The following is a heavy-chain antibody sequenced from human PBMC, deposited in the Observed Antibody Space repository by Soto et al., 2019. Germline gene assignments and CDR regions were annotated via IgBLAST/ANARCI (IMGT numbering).Heavy chain of an antibody. J-gene: IGHJ4*02. CDR3: ARDSSGYDQSHYYFDY. D-gene: IGHD5-12*01. CDR2: ISAYNGNT. Sequence: GASVKVSCKASGYTFTSYGISWVRQAPGQGLEWMGWISAYNGNTNYAQKLQGRVTMTTDTSTSTAYMELRSLRSDDTAVYYCARDSSGYDQSHYYFDYWGQGTLVTVSS. CDR1: GYTFTSYG. V-gene: IGHV1-18*01.